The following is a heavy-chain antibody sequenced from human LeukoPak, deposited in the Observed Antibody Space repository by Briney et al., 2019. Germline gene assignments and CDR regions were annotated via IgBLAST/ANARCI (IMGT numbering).Heavy chain of an antibody. CDR2: MNPNSGNT. Sequence: ASVKVSCKASGYTLTSYDINWVRQATGQGLEWMGWMNPNSGNTGYAQKFQGRVTMTRNTSISTAYMELSSLRSEDTAVYYCTRAKGYSGYDGMMDVWGKGTTVTISS. CDR3: TRAKGYSGYDGMMDV. D-gene: IGHD5-12*01. V-gene: IGHV1-8*01. CDR1: GYTLTSYD. J-gene: IGHJ6*04.